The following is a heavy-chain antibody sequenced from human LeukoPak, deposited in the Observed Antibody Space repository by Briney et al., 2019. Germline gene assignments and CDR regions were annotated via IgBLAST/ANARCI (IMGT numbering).Heavy chain of an antibody. CDR1: GFTFSNYG. Sequence: PGGSLRLSCAASGFTFSNYGIHWARQAPGKGLEWVAVISYGGTNKYYADSVKGRFTISRDNSKNTVYLQMNSLRAEDTAVYYCAKGYYDSRFWGQGTLVTVSS. V-gene: IGHV3-30*18. J-gene: IGHJ4*02. D-gene: IGHD3-22*01. CDR3: AKGYYDSRF. CDR2: ISYGGTNK.